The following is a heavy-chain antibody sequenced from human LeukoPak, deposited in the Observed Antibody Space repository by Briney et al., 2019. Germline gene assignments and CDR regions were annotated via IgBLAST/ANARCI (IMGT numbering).Heavy chain of an antibody. CDR3: TTMAILTGYSPYFGY. J-gene: IGHJ4*02. Sequence: GGSLRLSCAASGFTFSGSAMHWVRQASGKGLEWVGRIRSKANSYATAYAASVKGRFTISRDDSKNTAYLQMNSLKTEDTAVYYCTTMAILTGYSPYFGYWGQGTLVTVSS. CDR1: GFTFSGSA. D-gene: IGHD3-9*01. V-gene: IGHV3-73*01. CDR2: IRSKANSYAT.